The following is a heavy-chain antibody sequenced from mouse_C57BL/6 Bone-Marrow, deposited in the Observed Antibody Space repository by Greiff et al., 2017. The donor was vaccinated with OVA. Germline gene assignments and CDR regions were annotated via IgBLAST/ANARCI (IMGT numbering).Heavy chain of an antibody. Sequence: EVHLVESGGGLVKPGGSLKLSCAASGFTFSDYGMHWVRQAPEQGLEWVAYISSGSSTNYYADTVKGRFNISRDNAKNTLFLQMTSLRSEDTARYYCARAPYYYGSNPWGTGTTVTVSS. CDR3: ARAPYYYGSNP. CDR2: ISSGSSTN. D-gene: IGHD1-1*01. V-gene: IGHV5-17*01. J-gene: IGHJ1*03. CDR1: GFTFSDYG.